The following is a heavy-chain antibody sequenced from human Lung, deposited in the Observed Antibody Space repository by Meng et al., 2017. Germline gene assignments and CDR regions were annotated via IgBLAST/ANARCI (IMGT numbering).Heavy chain of an antibody. CDR2: SNHSGST. V-gene: IGHV4-34*01. CDR3: ARGPTTMAHDFDY. Sequence: LVYPSHTRLLHWVVTGGSLSDYYWSWIRQPPGKGLEWIGESNHSGSTNYNPSLESRATISVDTSQNNLSLKLSSVTAADSAVYYCARGPTTMAHDFDYWGQGTLVTVSS. CDR1: GGSLSDYY. J-gene: IGHJ4*02. D-gene: IGHD4-11*01.